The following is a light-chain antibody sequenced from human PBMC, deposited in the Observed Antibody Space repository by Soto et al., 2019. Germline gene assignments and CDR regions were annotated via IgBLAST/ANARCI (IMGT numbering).Light chain of an antibody. CDR2: DVS. V-gene: IGLV2-14*01. CDR1: SRDVGSYNY. Sequence: QSALTQPASVSGSPGQSITISCTGTSRDVGSYNYVSWYQQRPGKAPRLMTYDVSDRPSGISIRFSGSKSGNTASLTISGLQAEDEADYFCSSYTSSSTVVFGGGTKLTVL. CDR3: SSYTSSSTVV. J-gene: IGLJ3*02.